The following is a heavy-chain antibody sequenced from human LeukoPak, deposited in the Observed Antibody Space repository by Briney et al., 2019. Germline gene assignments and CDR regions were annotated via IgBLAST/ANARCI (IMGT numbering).Heavy chain of an antibody. J-gene: IGHJ5*02. CDR3: ARDRYYYDSSGHTGHWFDP. D-gene: IGHD3-22*01. CDR2: IIPIFGTA. V-gene: IGHV1-69*05. Sequence: SVKVSCKASGGTFSSYAISWVRQAPGQGLEWMGGIIPIFGTANYAQEFQGRVTITTDESTSTAYMELSSLRSEDTAVYYCARDRYYYDSSGHTGHWFDPWGQGTLVTVSS. CDR1: GGTFSSYA.